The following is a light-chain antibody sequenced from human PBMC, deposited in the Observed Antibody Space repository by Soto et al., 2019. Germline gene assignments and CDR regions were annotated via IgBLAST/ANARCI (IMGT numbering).Light chain of an antibody. CDR1: TSNIGNNY. J-gene: IGLJ3*02. CDR2: TNN. CDR3: AVWDDIRCGLGV. V-gene: IGLV1-47*02. Sequence: QGATTSCSGSTSNIGNNYVFWYQQVPGTAPKLLIHTNNRRPSGVPDRFSASKSAATASLAISRLRSQDVAGYCCAVWDDIRCGLGVFGGGT.